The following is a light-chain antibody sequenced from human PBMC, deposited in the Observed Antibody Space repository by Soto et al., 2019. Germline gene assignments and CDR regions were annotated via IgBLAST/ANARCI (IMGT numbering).Light chain of an antibody. CDR3: QQYNEWPLT. Sequence: ERVMTQSPATLSVSPGEKATLSCRASQSVSNNLAGYQQKPGQAPRLLMYFASTRATGIPARFSGSGSVTEFSLTISSLQSEDFAVYYCQQYNEWPLTFGGGTKVETK. CDR2: FAS. V-gene: IGKV3-15*01. CDR1: QSVSNN. J-gene: IGKJ4*01.